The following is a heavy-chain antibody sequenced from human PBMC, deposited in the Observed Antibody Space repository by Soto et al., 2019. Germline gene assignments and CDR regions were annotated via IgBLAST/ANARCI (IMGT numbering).Heavy chain of an antibody. CDR2: IYHSGTT. CDR3: AIYLPKQTGYSSSWIEYYFDY. J-gene: IGHJ4*02. V-gene: IGHV4-38-2*01. Sequence: PSETLSLTCAVSGDSISSGFHWAWIRQPPGKGLEWVASIYHSGTTYYNPSLTSRVTISVDTSKNQFSLKLTPVTAADTAVYYCAIYLPKQTGYSSSWIEYYFDYWGQGTLVTVSS. D-gene: IGHD6-13*01. CDR1: GDSISSGFH.